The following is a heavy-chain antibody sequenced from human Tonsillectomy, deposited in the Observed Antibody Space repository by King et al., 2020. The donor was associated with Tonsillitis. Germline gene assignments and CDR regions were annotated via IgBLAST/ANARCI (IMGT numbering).Heavy chain of an antibody. J-gene: IGHJ4*02. CDR3: AKSTFYDFWSGYPYYFDS. CDR2: IYSSGST. D-gene: IGHD3-3*01. CDR1: GTSISTYF. V-gene: IGHV4-4*07. Sequence: VQLQESGPGLVRPSETLSLTCTVSGTSISTYFWSWIRQPAGKGLEWIGRIYSSGSTNYNPSLTSRVTMSIDTSRSHFSLRLTSVTAADTAVYYCAKSTFYDFWSGYPYYFDSWGQGALVTVSS.